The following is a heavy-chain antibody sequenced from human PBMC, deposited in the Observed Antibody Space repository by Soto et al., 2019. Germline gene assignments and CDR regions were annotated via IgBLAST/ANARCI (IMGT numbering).Heavy chain of an antibody. Sequence: QVQLVQSGAEVKKPGASVKVSCKASGYTFTSYDINWVRQATGQGLEWMGWMNPDSGNTGYAQKFQGRVTMTRSTSISTAYMELSSVRSEDTAVYYCASVPSGAVAGNWCDPWGQGTLVTVSS. J-gene: IGHJ5*02. D-gene: IGHD6-19*01. V-gene: IGHV1-8*01. CDR1: GYTFTSYD. CDR3: ASVPSGAVAGNWCDP. CDR2: MNPDSGNT.